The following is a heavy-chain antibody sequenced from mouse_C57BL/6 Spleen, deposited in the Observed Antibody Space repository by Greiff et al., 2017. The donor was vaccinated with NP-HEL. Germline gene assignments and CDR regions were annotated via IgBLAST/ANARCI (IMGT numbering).Heavy chain of an antibody. V-gene: IGHV2-2*01. D-gene: IGHD1-1*01. CDR1: GFSLTSYG. Sequence: VKLQESGPGLVQPSQSLSITCTVSGFSLTSYGVHWVRQSPGKGLEWLGVIWSGGSTDYNAAFISRLSISKDNSKSQVFFKMNSLQADDTAIYYCARNYYGSSPHYFDYWGQGTTLTVSS. CDR3: ARNYYGSSPHYFDY. CDR2: IWSGGST. J-gene: IGHJ2*01.